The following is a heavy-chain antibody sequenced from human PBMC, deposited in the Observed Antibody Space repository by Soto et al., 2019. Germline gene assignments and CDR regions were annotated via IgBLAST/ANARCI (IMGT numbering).Heavy chain of an antibody. J-gene: IGHJ4*02. Sequence: GGSLRLSCAASGFTFSSDAMSWVRQAPGKGLEWVSVISGIGDSTYYADSVKGRFTISRDNSKNTLYLQMNSLRAEDTAVYYCARRSSSWYFDYWGQGTLVTVSS. V-gene: IGHV3-23*01. D-gene: IGHD6-13*01. CDR1: GFTFSSDA. CDR3: ARRSSSWYFDY. CDR2: ISGIGDST.